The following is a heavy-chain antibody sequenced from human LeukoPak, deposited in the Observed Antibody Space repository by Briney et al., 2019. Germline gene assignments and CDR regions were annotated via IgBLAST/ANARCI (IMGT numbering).Heavy chain of an antibody. V-gene: IGHV4-31*03. CDR2: IYYSGST. J-gene: IGHJ5*02. CDR3: ARGLNYYDSSGYSNWFYP. D-gene: IGHD3-22*01. CDR1: GGSSSSGGYY. Sequence: PSETLSLTCTVSGGSSSSGGYYWSWIRQHPGKGLEWIGYIYYSGSTYYNPSLKSRVTISVDTSKNQFSLKLSAVTAADTAVHYCARGLNYYDSSGYSNWFYPWGQGTLVTVSS.